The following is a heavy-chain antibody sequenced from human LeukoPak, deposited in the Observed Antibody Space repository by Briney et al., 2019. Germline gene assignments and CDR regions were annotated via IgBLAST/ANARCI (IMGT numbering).Heavy chain of an antibody. CDR3: ARALEWPELPFDY. J-gene: IGHJ4*02. V-gene: IGHV1-2*02. Sequence: GASVKVSCKASGYTFTGYYMHWVRQAPGQGLEWMGWINPNSGGTNYAQKFQGRVTMTRDTSISTAYMELSRLRSDDTAVYYCARALEWPELPFDYWGQGTLVTVSS. D-gene: IGHD3-3*01. CDR2: INPNSGGT. CDR1: GYTFTGYY.